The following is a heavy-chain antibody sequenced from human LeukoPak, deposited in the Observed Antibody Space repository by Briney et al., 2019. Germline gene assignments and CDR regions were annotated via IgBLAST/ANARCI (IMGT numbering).Heavy chain of an antibody. D-gene: IGHD2-2*01. CDR2: INHSGST. Sequence: SETLSLTCAVYGGSFSGYYWSWIRQPPGKGLEWIGEINHSGSTNYNPSLKSRVTISVDTSKNQFSLKLSSVTAADTAVYYYERAASGISSSNSCYFPYYYYYMDVWGKGTTVTVSS. CDR1: GGSFSGYY. J-gene: IGHJ6*03. V-gene: IGHV4-34*01. CDR3: ERAASGISSSNSCYFPYYYYYMDV.